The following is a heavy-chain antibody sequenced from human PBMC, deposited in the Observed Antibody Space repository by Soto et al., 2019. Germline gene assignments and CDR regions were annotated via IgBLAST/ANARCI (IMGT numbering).Heavy chain of an antibody. CDR3: ATTTVTTSVRYYYYMDV. J-gene: IGHJ6*03. Sequence: GGSLRLSCAASGFTFSSYGMHWVRQAPGKGLEWVAVIWYDGSNKYYADSVKGRFTISRDNSKNTLYLQMNSLRAEDTAVYYCATTTVTTSVRYYYYMDVWGKGTTVTVSS. CDR2: IWYDGSNK. V-gene: IGHV3-33*01. CDR1: GFTFSSYG. D-gene: IGHD4-17*01.